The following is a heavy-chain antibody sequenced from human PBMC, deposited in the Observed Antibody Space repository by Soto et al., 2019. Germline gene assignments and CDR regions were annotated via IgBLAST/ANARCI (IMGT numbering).Heavy chain of an antibody. CDR2: MNPNSGNT. D-gene: IGHD2-2*01. CDR1: GYTFTSYY. CDR3: ARVDRYCSSTSCYYYYGMDV. V-gene: IGHV1-8*01. J-gene: IGHJ6*02. Sequence: ASVNVSCKASGYTFTSYYINWVRQGTGQGLECMGWMNPNSGNTGYAQKFQGRVTMTRNTSISTAYMELSSLRSEDTAVYYCARVDRYCSSTSCYYYYGMDVWGQGTTVTVSS.